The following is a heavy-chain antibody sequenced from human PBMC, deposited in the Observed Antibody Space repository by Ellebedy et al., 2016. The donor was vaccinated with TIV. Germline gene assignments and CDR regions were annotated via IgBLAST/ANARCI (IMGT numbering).Heavy chain of an antibody. CDR2: IKQDESEK. Sequence: GESLKISCAASGFTFSSYWMSWVRQAPGKGLEWVANIKQDESEKYYVGSVKGRFTVSRDNDENSLYLQMNSLRADDSAVYYGARAGLPLDYWGQGTLVTVSS. CDR1: GFTFSSYW. J-gene: IGHJ4*02. D-gene: IGHD3-10*01. V-gene: IGHV3-7*04. CDR3: ARAGLPLDY.